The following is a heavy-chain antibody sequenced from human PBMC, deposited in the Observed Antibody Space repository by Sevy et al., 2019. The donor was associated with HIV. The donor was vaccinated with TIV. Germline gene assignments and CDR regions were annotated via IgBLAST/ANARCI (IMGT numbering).Heavy chain of an antibody. CDR3: ARFSEMGGSGSYYDGGWFDP. CDR2: IYYSGST. Sequence: SETLSLTCTVSGGSISSYYWSWIRQPPGKGLEWIGYIYYSGSTNYNPSLKSRVTISVDTSKNQFTLKLSSVTAADTAVYYCARFSEMGGSGSYYDGGWFDPWGQGTLVTVSS. V-gene: IGHV4-59*01. J-gene: IGHJ5*02. D-gene: IGHD3-10*01. CDR1: GGSISSYY.